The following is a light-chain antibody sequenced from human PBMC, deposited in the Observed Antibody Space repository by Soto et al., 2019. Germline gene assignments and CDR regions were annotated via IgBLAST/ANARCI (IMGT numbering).Light chain of an antibody. J-gene: IGKJ5*01. CDR1: QSISSK. CDR2: GAS. V-gene: IGKV3-15*01. CDR3: QQYNIWSSIT. Sequence: EIVMRQSPATLSVSPGERATLSCRASQSISSKVGWYQQKPGQAPRLLIYGASTRATGVPPRFSGSGSGTEFTLTISSLQSVDFAVYYCQQYNIWSSITFGQGTRLEIK.